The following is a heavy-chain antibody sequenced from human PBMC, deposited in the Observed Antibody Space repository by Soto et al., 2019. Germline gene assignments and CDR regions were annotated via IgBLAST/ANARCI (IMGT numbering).Heavy chain of an antibody. Sequence: EVQLVESGGGLVQPGGSLRLSCAASGFTFSSYSMNWVRQAPGKGLEWVSYISSSSSTIYYADSVRGRFTISRDNDKNSLYLQIDGLRDEDTAVYYCARSFQRGATVSPWSYDYWGQGPLVTVSS. CDR1: GFTFSSYS. V-gene: IGHV3-48*02. CDR2: ISSSSSTI. J-gene: IGHJ4*02. CDR3: ARSFQRGATVSPWSYDY. D-gene: IGHD4-17*01.